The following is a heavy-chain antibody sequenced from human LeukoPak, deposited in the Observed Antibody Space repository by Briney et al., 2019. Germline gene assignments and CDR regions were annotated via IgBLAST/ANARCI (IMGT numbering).Heavy chain of an antibody. Sequence: GGSLRLSCAASGLTFSNYAMSWFRQAPGKGLEWVSGITSGFTPLYADSVKGRFTISRDNSKNTLYLQMNSLRGEDTAIYYCAKGQLESCSGSRCYAFDYWGQGTLVTVSS. CDR1: GLTFSNYA. V-gene: IGHV3-23*01. D-gene: IGHD2-15*01. CDR2: ITSGFTP. J-gene: IGHJ4*02. CDR3: AKGQLESCSGSRCYAFDY.